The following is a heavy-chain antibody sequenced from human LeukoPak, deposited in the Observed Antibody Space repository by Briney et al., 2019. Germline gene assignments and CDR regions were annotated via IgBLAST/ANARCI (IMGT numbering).Heavy chain of an antibody. CDR3: ARDNTMARGVKFDY. CDR2: ISSSGITI. CDR1: GFTFSSYE. V-gene: IGHV3-48*03. Sequence: GGSLRLSCATSGFTFSSYEMYWVRQAPGKGLEWVSYISSSGITIYYAGSVKGRFTMSRDNAKNSVCLQMNSLRAEDTAVYYCARDNTMARGVKFDYWGQGTLVTVSS. D-gene: IGHD3-10*01. J-gene: IGHJ4*02.